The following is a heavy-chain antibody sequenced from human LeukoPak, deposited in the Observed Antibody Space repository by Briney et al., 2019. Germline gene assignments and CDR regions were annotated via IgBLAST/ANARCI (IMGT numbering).Heavy chain of an antibody. V-gene: IGHV4-39*01. J-gene: IGHJ5*02. CDR1: GGSISSSSYY. CDR3: ARPDSSSWYPDVGGYNWFDP. D-gene: IGHD6-13*01. Sequence: KPSETLSLTCTVSGGSISSSSYYWGWIRQPPGKGLEWIGSIYYSGSTYYNPSLKSRVTISVDTSKNQFSLKLSSVTAADTAVYYCARPDSSSWYPDVGGYNWFDPWGQGTLVTVSS. CDR2: IYYSGST.